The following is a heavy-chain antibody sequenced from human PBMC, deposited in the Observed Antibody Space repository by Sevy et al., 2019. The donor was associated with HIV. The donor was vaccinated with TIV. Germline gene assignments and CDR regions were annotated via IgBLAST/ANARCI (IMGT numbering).Heavy chain of an antibody. Sequence: GGSLRLSCVASGFNLSPYWMTWVRQAPGKGLEWVANIKQDGNEKYYVDSVKGRFTVSRDNAKNALYLQMYSLSVEDTDVYFCASNTYHYDSNTYYPVYWGQGTRVTVSS. D-gene: IGHD3-22*01. CDR3: ASNTYHYDSNTYYPVY. CDR2: IKQDGNEK. CDR1: GFNLSPYW. J-gene: IGHJ4*02. V-gene: IGHV3-7*01.